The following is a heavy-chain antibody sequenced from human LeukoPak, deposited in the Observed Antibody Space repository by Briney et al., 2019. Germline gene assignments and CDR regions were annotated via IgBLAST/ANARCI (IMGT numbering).Heavy chain of an antibody. V-gene: IGHV4-39*07. Sequence: PSETLSLTCTVSGGSISSSSYYWGWIRQPPGKGLEWIGSIYYSGSTYYNPSLESRVTISVDTSKNQFSLKLSSVTTADTALYYCARGGEWLDYWGQGTLVTVSS. CDR2: IYYSGST. D-gene: IGHD3-3*01. CDR3: ARGGEWLDY. CDR1: GGSISSSSYY. J-gene: IGHJ4*02.